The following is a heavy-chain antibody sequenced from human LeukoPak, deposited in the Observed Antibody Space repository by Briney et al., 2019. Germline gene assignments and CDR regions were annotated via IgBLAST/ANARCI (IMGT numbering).Heavy chain of an antibody. J-gene: IGHJ4*02. CDR2: INPSGGST. CDR1: GYTFTSYY. V-gene: IGHV1-46*01. CDR3: ARGQPSITIFGVVIIESDFDY. D-gene: IGHD3-3*01. Sequence: GASVTVSCKASGYTFTSYYMHWVRQAPGQGLEWMGLINPSGGSTSYAQKFQGRVTMTRDTSTSTVYMELSSLRSEDTAVYYCARGQPSITIFGVVIIESDFDYWGQGTLVTVSS.